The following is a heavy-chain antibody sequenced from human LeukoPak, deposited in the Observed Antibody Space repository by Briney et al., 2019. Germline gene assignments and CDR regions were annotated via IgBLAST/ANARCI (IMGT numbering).Heavy chain of an antibody. CDR3: ARDRSYDFWSGYSTPDY. V-gene: IGHV3-33*01. CDR2: IWYDGSNK. D-gene: IGHD3-3*01. Sequence: QTGGSLRLSCAASGFTFSSYGMHWVRQAPGKGLEWVAVIWYDGSNKYYADSVKGRFTISRDNSKNTLDLQMNSLRAEDTAVYYCARDRSYDFWSGYSTPDYWDQGTLVTVSS. J-gene: IGHJ4*02. CDR1: GFTFSSYG.